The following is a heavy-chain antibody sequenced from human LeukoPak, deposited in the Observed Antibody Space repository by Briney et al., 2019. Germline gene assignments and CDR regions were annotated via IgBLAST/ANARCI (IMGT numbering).Heavy chain of an antibody. Sequence: GSLRLSCAASGFSFSEYFWSWIRQPPGKGLEWIAYISDIGSINYNPSLKSRVTISLDTSKNQFSLKLSSVTAAGTAVYYCAGHHPRNTVDFWGQGTLVTVSS. CDR1: GFSFSEYF. CDR2: ISDIGSI. CDR3: AGHHPRNTVDF. D-gene: IGHD2-8*02. J-gene: IGHJ4*02. V-gene: IGHV4-59*08.